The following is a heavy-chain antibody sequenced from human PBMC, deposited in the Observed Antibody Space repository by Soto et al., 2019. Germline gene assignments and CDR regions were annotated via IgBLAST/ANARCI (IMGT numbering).Heavy chain of an antibody. CDR1: GWSFSVYY. CDR3: ASTRNGAAAGPHFDD. CDR2: INHSGST. Sequence: SETLSLTCAVSGWSFSVYYWSWIRQPPGKGLEWIGEINHSGSTNYNPSLKSRCTISLDTSKNQFSLTLSSVSAADTAVYYCASTRNGAAAGPHFDDWGQGTLVSVSS. D-gene: IGHD6-13*01. J-gene: IGHJ4*02. V-gene: IGHV4-34*01.